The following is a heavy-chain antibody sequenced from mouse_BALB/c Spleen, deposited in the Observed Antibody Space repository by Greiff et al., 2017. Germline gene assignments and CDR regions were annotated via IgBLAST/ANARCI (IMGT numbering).Heavy chain of an antibody. CDR2: LNPGSGGT. D-gene: IGHD2-4*01. V-gene: IGHV1-54*01. Sequence: VQLQQSGAELVRPGTSVKVSCKASGYAFTNYLIEWVKQRPGQGLEWIGVLNPGSGGTNYNEKFKGKATLTADKSSSTAYMQLSSLTSDDSAVYFCARRYDYDDYVDDWGQGTTLTVSS. CDR1: GYAFTNYL. J-gene: IGHJ2*01. CDR3: ARRYDYDDYVDD.